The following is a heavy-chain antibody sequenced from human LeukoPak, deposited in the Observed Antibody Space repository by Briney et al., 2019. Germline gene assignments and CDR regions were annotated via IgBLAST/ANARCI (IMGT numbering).Heavy chain of an antibody. Sequence: SETLSLTCAVSGGSISSGGYSWSWIRQPPGKGLEWIGYIYHSGSTYYNPSLKSRVTISVDRSKNQFSLKLSSVTAADTAVYYCAREYYYDSSGYRLYYFDYWGQGTLVTVSS. J-gene: IGHJ4*02. CDR2: IYHSGST. CDR1: GGSISSGGYS. D-gene: IGHD3-22*01. CDR3: AREYYYDSSGYRLYYFDY. V-gene: IGHV4-30-2*01.